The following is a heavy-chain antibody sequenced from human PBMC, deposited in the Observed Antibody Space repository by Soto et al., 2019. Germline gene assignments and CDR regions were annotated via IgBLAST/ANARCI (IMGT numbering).Heavy chain of an antibody. CDR1: GYTFTGYY. D-gene: IGHD3-3*01. V-gene: IGHV1-2*04. Sequence: VSSVKVSCKASGYTFTGYYMHWVRQAPGQGLEWMGWINPNSGGTNYAQKFQGWVTMTRDTSISTAYMELRRLRSEDTAVYYCARVVRFFGGHAGYWGQGTLVTVSS. CDR3: ARVVRFFGGHAGY. CDR2: INPNSGGT. J-gene: IGHJ4*02.